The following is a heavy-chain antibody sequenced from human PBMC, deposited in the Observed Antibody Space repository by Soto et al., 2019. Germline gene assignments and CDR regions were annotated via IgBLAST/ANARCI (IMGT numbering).Heavy chain of an antibody. D-gene: IGHD5-12*01. CDR3: ARDGYCNPRYFDF. CDR2: INHSGST. Sequence: QVQLQQWGAGLLKPSETLSLTCAVYGAPFSGYYWSWIRQPPGKGLEWIGEINHSGSTNYNPSLKCRVTISVDTSRNQFSLKMTSVTTADTAVYYCARDGYCNPRYFDFWGRGTPVTVSS. V-gene: IGHV4-34*01. J-gene: IGHJ2*01. CDR1: GAPFSGYY.